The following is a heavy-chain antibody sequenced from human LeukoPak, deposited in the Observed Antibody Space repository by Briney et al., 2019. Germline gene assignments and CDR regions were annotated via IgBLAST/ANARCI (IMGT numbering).Heavy chain of an antibody. D-gene: IGHD3-10*01. CDR3: AKRAPMVRGRTDYQYGMDV. J-gene: IGHJ6*02. Sequence: GGSLRLSCAGSGFTISSYGMSWVRQGPGKGLEWVSAISGSAGDTYYADSVKGRFTISRDNSKNTLYIQMNSPGAEDTAIYYCAKRAPMVRGRTDYQYGMDVWGQGTTVTVSS. CDR2: ISGSAGDT. V-gene: IGHV3-23*01. CDR1: GFTISSYG.